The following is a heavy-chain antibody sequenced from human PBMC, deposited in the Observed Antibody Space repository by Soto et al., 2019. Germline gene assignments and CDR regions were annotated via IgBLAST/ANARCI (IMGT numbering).Heavy chain of an antibody. CDR2: MNPNSGNT. CDR1: GYSFTSYD. J-gene: IGHJ2*01. CDR3: ARERSYGVDL. V-gene: IGHV1-8*01. D-gene: IGHD4-17*01. Sequence: QVQLGQSGAEVKKPGASVKVSCKASGYSFTSYDINWVRQATGQGLEWMGWMNPNSGNTGYAQKFQGRVTMTRNTSIGTVYIELSSLRSDDTAVYYSARERSYGVDLWGRGTLVTVSS.